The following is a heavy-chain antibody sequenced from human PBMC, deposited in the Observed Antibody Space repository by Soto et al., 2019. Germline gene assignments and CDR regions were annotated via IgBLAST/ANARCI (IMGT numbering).Heavy chain of an antibody. CDR3: AADFVVVPAAMPPSSYYMDV. V-gene: IGHV1-58*02. D-gene: IGHD2-2*01. J-gene: IGHJ6*03. Sequence: ASVKVSCKASGFTFTSSAMQWVRQARGQRLEWIGWIVVGSGNTNYAQKFQERVTITRDMSTSTAYMELSSLRSEDTAVYYCAADFVVVPAAMPPSSYYMDVWGKGTRVT. CDR2: IVVGSGNT. CDR1: GFTFTSSA.